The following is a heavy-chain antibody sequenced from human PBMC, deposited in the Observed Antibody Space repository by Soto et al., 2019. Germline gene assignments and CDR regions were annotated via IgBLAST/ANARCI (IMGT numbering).Heavy chain of an antibody. CDR3: AKDPDYYGSGSPTFDY. J-gene: IGHJ4*02. Sequence: GGSLRLSCAASGFTFSSYAMSWVRQAPGKGLEWVSAISGSGGSTYYADSVKGRFTISRDNSKNTLHLQMNSLRAEDTAVYYCAKDPDYYGSGSPTFDYWGQGTLVTVSS. D-gene: IGHD3-10*01. V-gene: IGHV3-23*01. CDR2: ISGSGGST. CDR1: GFTFSSYA.